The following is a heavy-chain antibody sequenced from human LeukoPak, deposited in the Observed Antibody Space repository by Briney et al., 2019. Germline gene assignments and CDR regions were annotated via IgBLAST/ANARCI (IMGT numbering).Heavy chain of an antibody. CDR1: GGSISSYY. Sequence: PSETLSLTCTVSGGSISSYYWSWIRQPPGKGLEWIGNIYYSGSTNYNPSLKSRVTISVDTSKNQFSLKLSSVTAADTAVYYCARGSSGLAEYFDYWGQGTLVTVSS. CDR3: ARGSSGLAEYFDY. J-gene: IGHJ4*02. D-gene: IGHD3-22*01. CDR2: IYYSGST. V-gene: IGHV4-59*01.